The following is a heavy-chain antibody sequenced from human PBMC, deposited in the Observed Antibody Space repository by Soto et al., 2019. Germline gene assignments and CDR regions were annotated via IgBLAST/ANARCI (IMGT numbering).Heavy chain of an antibody. CDR3: ARFERVTTGGVYFDD. J-gene: IGHJ4*02. V-gene: IGHV4-59*01. D-gene: IGHD4-17*01. CDR1: GGSISSYY. CDR2: IYYSGST. Sequence: SETLSLTCTVSGGSISSYYWSWIRQPPGKGLEWIGYIYYSGSTNYNPSLKSRVTISVDTSKNQFSLKLSSVTAADTAVYYCARFERVTTGGVYFDDWGQGTLVTVAS.